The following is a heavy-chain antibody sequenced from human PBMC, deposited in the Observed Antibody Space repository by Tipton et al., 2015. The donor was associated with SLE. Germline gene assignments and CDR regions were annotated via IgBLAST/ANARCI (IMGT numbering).Heavy chain of an antibody. J-gene: IGHJ3*02. V-gene: IGHV4-59*01. CDR1: GGSISTYY. CDR2: LYYSGST. Sequence: GSLRLSCTVSGGSISTYYWNWIRQPPGKGLEWIGFLYYSGSTNYNPSLKRRVTISVDTSKNQFSLKLSSVTAADTAVYYCARCGYDGSGFDAFDIWGQGTMVTVSS. CDR3: ARCGYDGSGFDAFDI. D-gene: IGHD3-22*01.